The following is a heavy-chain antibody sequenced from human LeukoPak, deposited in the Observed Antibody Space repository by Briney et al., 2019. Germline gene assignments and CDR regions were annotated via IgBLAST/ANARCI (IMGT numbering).Heavy chain of an antibody. CDR1: GFTFSSYA. Sequence: PGGSLRLSCAASGFTFSSYAMSWVRRAPGKGLEWVSAISGSGGSTYYADSVKGRFTISRDNSKNTLYLQMNSLRAEDTAVYYCAKDSSGWFGEFDYWGQGTLVTVSS. V-gene: IGHV3-23*01. J-gene: IGHJ4*02. CDR2: ISGSGGST. CDR3: AKDSSGWFGEFDY. D-gene: IGHD3-10*01.